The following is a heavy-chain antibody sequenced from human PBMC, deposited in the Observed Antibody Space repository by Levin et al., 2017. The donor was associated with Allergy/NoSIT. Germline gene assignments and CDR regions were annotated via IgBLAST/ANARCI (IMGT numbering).Heavy chain of an antibody. D-gene: IGHD4-17*01. CDR1: GFTFDDYG. V-gene: IGHV3-20*04. CDR2: INWNGGST. CDR3: ARGTKTVTTIPFDY. J-gene: IGHJ4*02. Sequence: ASVKVSCAASGFTFDDYGMSWVRQAPGKGLEWVSGINWNGGSTGYADSVKGRFTISRDNAKNSLYLQMNSLRAEDTALYYCARGTKTVTTIPFDYWGQGTLVTVSS.